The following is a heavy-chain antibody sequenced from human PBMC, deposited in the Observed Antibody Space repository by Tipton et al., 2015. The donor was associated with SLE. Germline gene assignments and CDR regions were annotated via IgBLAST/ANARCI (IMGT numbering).Heavy chain of an antibody. CDR2: ISWNGGST. Sequence: SLRLSCAASGFNFNSYAMSWVRQAPGKGLEWVSGISWNGGSTVYSDSVKGRFSISRDNAKKSLYLQMNSLRAADTALYYCARDLAVFYGMDVWGQGTTVTVSS. CDR3: ARDLAVFYGMDV. J-gene: IGHJ6*02. CDR1: GFNFNSYA. D-gene: IGHD2-15*01. V-gene: IGHV3-20*04.